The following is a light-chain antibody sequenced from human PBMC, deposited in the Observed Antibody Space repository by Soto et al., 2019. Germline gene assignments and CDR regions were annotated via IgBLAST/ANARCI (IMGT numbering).Light chain of an antibody. CDR1: QSISSY. J-gene: IGKJ4*01. CDR3: QQSYSTLT. CDR2: AAS. V-gene: IGKV1-39*01. Sequence: DIQMTQSPSSLSASVGDRVTITCRASQSISSYLNWYQQKPGKAPKLLIYAASSLQSGVPSRFSGSGSGTDFTLTISSLQPEDFATYFCQQSYSTLTCCGGTKVEIK.